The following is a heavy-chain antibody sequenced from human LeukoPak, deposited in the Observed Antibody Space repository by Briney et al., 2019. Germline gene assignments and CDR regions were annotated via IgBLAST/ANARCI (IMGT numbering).Heavy chain of an antibody. Sequence: SETLSLTCAVYGGSFSGYYWSWIRQPPGKGLEWIEEINHSGSTNYNPSLKSRVTISVDTSKNQFSLKLSSVTAADTAVYYCARVGVEMATIGDYYFDYWGQGTLVTVSS. CDR3: ARVGVEMATIGDYYFDY. V-gene: IGHV4-34*01. J-gene: IGHJ4*02. D-gene: IGHD5-24*01. CDR2: INHSGST. CDR1: GGSFSGYY.